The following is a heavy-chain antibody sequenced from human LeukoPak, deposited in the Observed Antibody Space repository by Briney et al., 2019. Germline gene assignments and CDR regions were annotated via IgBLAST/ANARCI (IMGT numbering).Heavy chain of an antibody. D-gene: IGHD6-19*01. Sequence: GASVKVSCKASGYTFTGYYMHWVRQAPGQGLEWMGWINPNSGGTNYAQKFQGRVTMTRDTSISTAYMELSGLRSDDTAVYYCATQKYSSGWSFDYWGQGTLVTVSS. J-gene: IGHJ4*02. CDR2: INPNSGGT. CDR3: ATQKYSSGWSFDY. V-gene: IGHV1-2*02. CDR1: GYTFTGYY.